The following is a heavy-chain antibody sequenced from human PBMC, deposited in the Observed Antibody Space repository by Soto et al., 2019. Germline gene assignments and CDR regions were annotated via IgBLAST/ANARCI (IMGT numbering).Heavy chain of an antibody. D-gene: IGHD6-6*01. J-gene: IGHJ4*02. CDR3: ARGQQYSSSGVSDY. CDR2: ISAYNGNT. V-gene: IGHV1-18*01. CDR1: GYTFTSYG. Sequence: GASVKGSCKASGYTFTSYGISWVRQAPGQGLEWMGWISAYNGNTNYAQKLQGRVTMTTDTSTSTAYMGLRSLRSDDTAVYYCARGQQYSSSGVSDYWGQGTLVTVSS.